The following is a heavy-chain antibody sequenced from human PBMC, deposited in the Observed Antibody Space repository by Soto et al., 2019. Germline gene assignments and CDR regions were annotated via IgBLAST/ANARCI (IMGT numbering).Heavy chain of an antibody. J-gene: IGHJ4*02. V-gene: IGHV6-1*01. CDR3: ASEFPYYVSSDSYLDY. Sequence: PSQTLSLTCAISGDSFSGNSASCNGIRQSPSRGLEWLGRTYYRSSWYNDYAVSVKSRITVTPDTSKNQFSLHLNSVTPEDTAVYYCASEFPYYVSSDSYLDYWGQGALVTVSS. CDR2: TYYRSSWYN. D-gene: IGHD3-16*01. CDR1: GDSFSGNSAS.